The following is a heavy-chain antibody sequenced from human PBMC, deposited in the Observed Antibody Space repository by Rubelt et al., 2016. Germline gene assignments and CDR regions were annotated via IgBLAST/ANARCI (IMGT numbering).Heavy chain of an antibody. CDR2: LVVGSGKT. Sequence: QLVQSGAEVKKPGTSVKVSCKASGFTFSTSAIQWVRQARGQRLEWMGWLVVGSGKTNYGQKFHGRVTISREMSTSTAYMEGSRLRYDDTAVYYCARGDGYTFGYWGQGTLVTVSS. CDR1: GFTFSTSA. J-gene: IGHJ4*02. V-gene: IGHV1-58*02. CDR3: ARGDGYTFGY. D-gene: IGHD5-24*01.